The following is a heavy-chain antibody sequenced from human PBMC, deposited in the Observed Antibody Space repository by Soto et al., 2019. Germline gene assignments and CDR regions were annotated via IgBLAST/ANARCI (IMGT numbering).Heavy chain of an antibody. CDR1: GGSISSYY. CDR2: IYYSGST. CDR3: AREPYEYNWFAP. V-gene: IGHV4-59*01. Sequence: SETLSLTCTVSGGSISSYYWSWIRQPPGKGLEWIGYIYYSGSTNYNPSLKSRVTISVDTSKNQFSLKLSSVTAADTAVYYCAREPYEYNWFAPWGQGTLVTVSS. D-gene: IGHD5-12*01. J-gene: IGHJ5*02.